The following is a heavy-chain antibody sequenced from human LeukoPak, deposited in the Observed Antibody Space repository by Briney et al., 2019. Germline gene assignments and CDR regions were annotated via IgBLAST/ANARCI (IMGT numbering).Heavy chain of an antibody. Sequence: PGGSLRLSCAASGFTFSSYGMHWVRQAPGKGLQWVAFIWYDGSNKYYADSVKGRFTISRDNSKNTRYLPINSLRAEETAVYYCARDRGESYFDYWGQGTLVTVSS. CDR1: GFTFSSYG. CDR2: IWYDGSNK. V-gene: IGHV3-33*01. J-gene: IGHJ4*02. D-gene: IGHD3-10*01. CDR3: ARDRGESYFDY.